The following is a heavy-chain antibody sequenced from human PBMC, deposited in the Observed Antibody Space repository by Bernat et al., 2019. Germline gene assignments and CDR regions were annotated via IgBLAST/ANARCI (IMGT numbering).Heavy chain of an antibody. CDR1: GGSISSGGYY. V-gene: IGHV4-31*03. D-gene: IGHD5-12*01. CDR2: IYYSGST. J-gene: IGHJ6*02. CDR3: ARDGGGRGYDYDYYYGMDV. Sequence: QVQLQESGPGLVKPSQTLSLTCTVSGGSISSGGYYWSWIRQHPGKGLEWIGYIYYSGSTYYNPSLKSRVTISVDTSKNQFSLKLSSVTAADTAVYYCARDGGGRGYDYDYYYGMDVWCQGTTVTVSS.